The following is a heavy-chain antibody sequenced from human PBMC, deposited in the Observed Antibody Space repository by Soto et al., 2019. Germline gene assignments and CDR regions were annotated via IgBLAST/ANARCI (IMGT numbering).Heavy chain of an antibody. CDR2: INPHGGST. CDR1: GDTFTSYY. V-gene: IGHV1-46*01. CDR3: ARSSGGNFGIIIEGSNWFDP. J-gene: IGHJ5*02. D-gene: IGHD3-3*01. Sequence: GASVKVSCKAPGDTFTSYYLNWVRQAPGQGLEWMGVINPHGGSTKYAQKVQGRITMTRDTSRSTVYMELSSLRSDDTAIYYCARSSGGNFGIIIEGSNWFDPWGQGTLVTVS.